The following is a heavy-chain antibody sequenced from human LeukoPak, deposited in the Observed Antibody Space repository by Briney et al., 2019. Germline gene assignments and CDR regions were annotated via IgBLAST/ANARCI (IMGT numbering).Heavy chain of an antibody. D-gene: IGHD6-13*01. CDR3: ARDRGYSSSWYFDY. Sequence: GASVKVSCKASGYTFTSYDINWVRQAPGQGLEWMGRIIPILGIANYAQKFQGRVTITADKSTSTAYMELSSLRSEDTAVYYCARDRGYSSSWYFDYWGQGTLVTVSS. CDR2: IIPILGIA. J-gene: IGHJ4*02. V-gene: IGHV1-69*04. CDR1: GYTFTSYD.